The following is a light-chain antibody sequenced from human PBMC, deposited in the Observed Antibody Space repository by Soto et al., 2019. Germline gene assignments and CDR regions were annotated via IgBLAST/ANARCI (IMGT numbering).Light chain of an antibody. CDR1: QDIRTE. J-gene: IGKJ1*01. CDR3: LQDYNYPRT. CDR2: RAT. V-gene: IGKV1-6*01. Sequence: ALRMTQSPSSLSASVGDRVTITCRASQDIRTELGWYQQKPGKAPKPTIYRATTLQSGVPSRVSGSGSGTYYTLTISGPHPEDFTNYYCLQDYNYPRTFGKGTKVEVK.